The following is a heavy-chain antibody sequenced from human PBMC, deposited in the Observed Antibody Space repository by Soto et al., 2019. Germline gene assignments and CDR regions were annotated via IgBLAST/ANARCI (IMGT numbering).Heavy chain of an antibody. Sequence: QVQLQQWGAGLLKPSETLSRTCAVYGGSFSGYYWSWIRQPPGKGLEWIGEINHSGSTNYNPSLKSRVTISVDTSKNQFSLKLSSATAADTAVYYCARAEVMVGASYYYYGVDVWGQGTTVTVSS. CDR2: INHSGST. J-gene: IGHJ6*02. CDR1: GGSFSGYY. V-gene: IGHV4-34*01. CDR3: ARAEVMVGASYYYYGVDV. D-gene: IGHD2-15*01.